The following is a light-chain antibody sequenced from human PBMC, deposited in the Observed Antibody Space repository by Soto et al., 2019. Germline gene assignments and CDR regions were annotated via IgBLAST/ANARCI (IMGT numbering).Light chain of an antibody. CDR3: CSYAGSSLV. J-gene: IGLJ2*01. Sequence: QSALTQPASVSGSPGQSITISCTGTSSDVGRYNLVSWYQQHPGKAPKLMIYEGSKRPSGVSNRFSGSKSGNTASLTLSGLQDEDEADYYCCSYAGSSLVFGGGTQLTVL. CDR1: SSDVGRYNL. V-gene: IGLV2-23*01. CDR2: EGS.